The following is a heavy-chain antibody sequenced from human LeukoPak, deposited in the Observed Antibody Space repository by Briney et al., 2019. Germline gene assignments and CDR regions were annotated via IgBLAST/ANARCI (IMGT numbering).Heavy chain of an antibody. CDR3: AKDLGYQLLH. V-gene: IGHV4-4*02. Sequence: SETLSLTCAVSGDSISSSYWWSWVRQPPGKGLEWIGEIHPTGSTNYNPSLKSRVTISMDKSKNQFSLKVNSVTAADTAVYYCAKDLGYQLLHWGQGTLVTVSS. CDR1: GDSISSSYW. D-gene: IGHD2-2*01. J-gene: IGHJ4*02. CDR2: IHPTGST.